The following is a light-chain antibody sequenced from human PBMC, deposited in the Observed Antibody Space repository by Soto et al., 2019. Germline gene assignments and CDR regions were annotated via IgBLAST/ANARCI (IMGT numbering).Light chain of an antibody. V-gene: IGLV2-14*01. CDR3: SSYTSRSTKYV. CDR1: SSDVGGYNY. Sequence: QSVLTQPASVSVSPGQSITISCTGTSSDVGGYNYVSWYQQPPGKAPKLMIYAVTHRPSGVSTRCSGSTSGNTAPLTISGLQAEDEADYYCSSYTSRSTKYVFVAGTKVTVL. CDR2: AVT. J-gene: IGLJ1*01.